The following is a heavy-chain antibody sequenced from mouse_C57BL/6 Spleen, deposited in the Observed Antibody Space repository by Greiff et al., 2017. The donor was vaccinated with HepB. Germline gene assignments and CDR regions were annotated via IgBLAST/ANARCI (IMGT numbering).Heavy chain of an antibody. D-gene: IGHD1-1*01. J-gene: IGHJ3*01. CDR3: ARDGDYYGSSETWFAY. CDR2: SRNKANDYTT. CDR1: GFTFSDFY. V-gene: IGHV7-1*01. Sequence: EVKLMESGGGLVQSGRSLRLSCATSGFTFSDFYMEWVRQAPGKGLEWIAASRNKANDYTTEYSASVKGRFIVSRDTSQSILYLQMNALRAEDTAIYYCARDGDYYGSSETWFAYWGQGTLVTVSA.